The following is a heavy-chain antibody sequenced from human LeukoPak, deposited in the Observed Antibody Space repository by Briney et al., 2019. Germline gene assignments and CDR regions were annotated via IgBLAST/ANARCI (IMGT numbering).Heavy chain of an antibody. D-gene: IGHD3/OR15-3a*01. CDR2: LHPNSGTA. CDR3: ARVTSRFWTGYYDPFDI. CDR1: GYTFANYD. Sequence: ASVKVSCKASGYTFANYDINWVRQATGQGLEWMGWLHPNSGTAGYAQNFQGRVTITGDTSMSTAYMELSSLRSEDTAVYYCARVTSRFWTGYYDPFDIWGQGTMVTVSS. V-gene: IGHV1-8*03. J-gene: IGHJ3*02.